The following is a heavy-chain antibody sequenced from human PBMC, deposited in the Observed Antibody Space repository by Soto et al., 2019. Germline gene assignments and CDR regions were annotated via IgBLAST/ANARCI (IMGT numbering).Heavy chain of an antibody. CDR1: GYTFTSYG. CDR3: ARDPDTFGGVIVMGYFDY. J-gene: IGHJ4*02. CDR2: ISGYNGNT. V-gene: IGHV1-18*01. D-gene: IGHD3-16*02. Sequence: QVQLVQSGAEVKKPGASVKVSCKASGYTFTSYGISWVRQAPGQGLEWMGWISGYNGNTNYAQKVQGRVTMTADTSTSTAYMELRSLRYDDTAVYYCARDPDTFGGVIVMGYFDYWGQGTLVTFSS.